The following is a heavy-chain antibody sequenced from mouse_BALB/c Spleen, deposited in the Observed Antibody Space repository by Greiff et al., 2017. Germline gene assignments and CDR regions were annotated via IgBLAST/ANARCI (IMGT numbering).Heavy chain of an antibody. CDR1: GFTFSSYT. CDR3: ARPYGNYPYYAMDY. Sequence: EVKLMESGGGLVQPGGSLKLSCAASGFTFSSYTMSWVRQTPEKRLEWVAYISNGGGSTYYPDTVKGRFTISRDNAKNTLYLQMSSLKSEDTAMYYCARPYGNYPYYAMDYWGQGTSVTVSS. D-gene: IGHD2-1*01. CDR2: ISNGGGST. V-gene: IGHV5-12-2*01. J-gene: IGHJ4*01.